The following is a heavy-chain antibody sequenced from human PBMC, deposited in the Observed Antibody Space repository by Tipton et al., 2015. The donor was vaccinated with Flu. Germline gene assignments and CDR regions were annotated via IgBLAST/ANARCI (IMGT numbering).Heavy chain of an antibody. V-gene: IGHV4-38-2*01. CDR1: GYSISSGYY. CDR2: IYHSGST. D-gene: IGHD3-22*01. J-gene: IGHJ4*02. CDR3: AGQRLILDDSSGYYDY. Sequence: LRLSCAVSGYSISSGYYWGWIRQPPGKGLEWIGSIYHSGSTYYNPSLKSRVTISVDPSKNQFSLKLSSVTAADTAVYYCAGQRLILDDSSGYYDYWGQGTLVAVSS.